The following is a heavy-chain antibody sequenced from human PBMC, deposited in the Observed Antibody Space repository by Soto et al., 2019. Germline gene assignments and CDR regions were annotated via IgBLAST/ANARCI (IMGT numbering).Heavy chain of an antibody. CDR3: ARSRSSKGDAFDI. D-gene: IGHD2-2*01. Sequence: LSLTCTVSGGSISSYYWSWIRQPPGKGLEWIGYIYYSGSTNYNPSLKSRVTISVDTSKNQFSLKLSSVTAADTAVYYCARSRSSKGDAFDIWGQGTMVTVSS. CDR1: GGSISSYY. CDR2: IYYSGST. V-gene: IGHV4-59*01. J-gene: IGHJ3*02.